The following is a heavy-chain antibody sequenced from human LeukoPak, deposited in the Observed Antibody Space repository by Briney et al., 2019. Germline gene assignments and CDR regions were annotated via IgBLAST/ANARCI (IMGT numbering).Heavy chain of an antibody. CDR1: GVSISSYY. J-gene: IGHJ6*03. CDR3: ARRPYYSDGKKYYYMDV. V-gene: IGHV4-59*12. Sequence: SETLSLTCSVSGVSISSYYWSWIRQPPGKGLEWIGYFDHSGNANFNPSLKGRVSISVDTSKSQFSLKLSSVTAADTAVYYCARRPYYSDGKKYYYMDVWGKGTTVTVSS. D-gene: IGHD2-15*01. CDR2: FDHSGNA.